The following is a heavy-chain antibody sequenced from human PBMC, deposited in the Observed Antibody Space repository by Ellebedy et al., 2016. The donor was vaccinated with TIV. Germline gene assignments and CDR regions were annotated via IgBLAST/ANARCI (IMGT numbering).Heavy chain of an antibody. Sequence: GESLKISCEGFGYSFTSYRISWVRQMPGKGLEWMGRIDPSDSYVNHNPSFQGHVTISADKSINTSYLQWNSLNAADTVMYCYARLFPTPACGDYSDYHMDVWGQGTTVTVSS. V-gene: IGHV5-10-1*01. J-gene: IGHJ6*02. CDR1: GYSFTSYR. D-gene: IGHD1-26*01. CDR3: ARLFPTPACGDYSDYHMDV. CDR2: IDPSDSYV.